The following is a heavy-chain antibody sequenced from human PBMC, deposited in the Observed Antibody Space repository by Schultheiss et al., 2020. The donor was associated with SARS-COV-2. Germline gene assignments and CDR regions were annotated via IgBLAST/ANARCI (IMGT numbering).Heavy chain of an antibody. CDR2: ISSSSSYI. D-gene: IGHD2-15*01. CDR3: ARAGQRGYCSGGSCYPMD. V-gene: IGHV3-21*04. CDR1: GFTFSRYW. Sequence: GGSLRLSCAASGFTFSRYWMHWVRQAPGKGLVWVSSISSSSSYIYYADSVKGRFTISRDNAKNSLYLQMNSLRAEDTAVYYCARAGQRGYCSGGSCYPMDWGQGTLVTVSS. J-gene: IGHJ4*02.